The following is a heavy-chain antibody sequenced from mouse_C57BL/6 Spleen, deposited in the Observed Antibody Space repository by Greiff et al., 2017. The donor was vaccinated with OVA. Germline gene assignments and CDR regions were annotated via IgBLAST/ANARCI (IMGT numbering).Heavy chain of an antibody. D-gene: IGHD4-1*01. CDR3: ARHGTGFDY. J-gene: IGHJ2*01. V-gene: IGHV5-6*01. CDR2: ISSGGSYT. Sequence: EVKLVESGGDLVKPGGSLKLSCAASGFTFSSYGMSWVRQTPDKRLEWVATISSGGSYTYYPDSVKGRFTISRDNAKNTLYLQMSSLKSEDTAMYYCARHGTGFDYWGQGTTLTVSS. CDR1: GFTFSSYG.